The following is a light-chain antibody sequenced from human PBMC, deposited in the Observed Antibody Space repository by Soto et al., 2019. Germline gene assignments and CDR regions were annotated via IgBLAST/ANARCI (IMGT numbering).Light chain of an antibody. CDR1: HSVNSH. Sequence: ILVTHAPAGLSISANNIVTLSCRTSHSVNSHVAWYQQKPGQAPRLLLYGASTRATGIPVRFSGSGFGTEFTLTICSLQSDDFAVCYCQQYKKLTLLGQGTRLEIK. V-gene: IGKV3-15*01. J-gene: IGKJ5*01. CDR3: QQYKKLTL. CDR2: GAS.